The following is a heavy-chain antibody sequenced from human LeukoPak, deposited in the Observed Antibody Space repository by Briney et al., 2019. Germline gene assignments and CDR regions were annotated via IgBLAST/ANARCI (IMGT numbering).Heavy chain of an antibody. Sequence: GGSLRLSCAASGFTFSDYAMTWVRQAPGKGLEWVATISGSGVMTYYAASVRGRFTISRDNSKNTLYLQMNSLRAEDAAVYYCAKAPVTSCRSVYCYPFDSWGQGTLVTVSS. J-gene: IGHJ4*02. CDR1: GFTFSDYA. CDR3: AKAPVTSCRSVYCYPFDS. V-gene: IGHV3-23*01. CDR2: ISGSGVMT. D-gene: IGHD3-22*01.